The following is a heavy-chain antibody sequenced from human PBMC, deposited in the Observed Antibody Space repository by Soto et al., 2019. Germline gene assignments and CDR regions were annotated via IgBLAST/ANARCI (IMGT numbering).Heavy chain of an antibody. V-gene: IGHV3-48*02. CDR2: ISSSSSTI. Sequence: GGSLKLSSAASGVTFSIYITNWVRQAPGKGLEWVSYISSSSSTIYYADSVKGRFTISRDNAKNSLYLQMNSLRDEDTAVYYCARGNWFDPSGQGTLVPVS. CDR1: GVTFSIYI. CDR3: ARGNWFDP. J-gene: IGHJ5*02.